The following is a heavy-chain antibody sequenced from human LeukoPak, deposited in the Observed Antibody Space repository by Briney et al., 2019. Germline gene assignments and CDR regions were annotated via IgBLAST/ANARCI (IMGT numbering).Heavy chain of an antibody. CDR3: ARDGYCSGGSCYPTDY. J-gene: IGHJ4*02. CDR2: INAGNGNT. Sequence: ASVKVSCKASGYTFTSYAMHWVRQAPGQRLEWMEWINAGNGNTKYSQRFQGRVTITRDTSASTAYMVLSSLRSEDTAVYYCARDGYCSGGSCYPTDYWGQGTLVTVSS. V-gene: IGHV1-3*01. CDR1: GYTFTSYA. D-gene: IGHD2-15*01.